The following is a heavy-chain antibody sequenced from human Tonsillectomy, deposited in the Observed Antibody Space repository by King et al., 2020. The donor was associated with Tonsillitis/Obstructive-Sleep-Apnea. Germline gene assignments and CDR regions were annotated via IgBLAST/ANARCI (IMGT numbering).Heavy chain of an antibody. CDR3: TKDPGYCSSTSCYAYAFDI. CDR2: IKSKTDGGTT. V-gene: IGHV3-15*01. D-gene: IGHD2-2*01. J-gene: IGHJ3*02. Sequence: VQLMESGGGLVKPGGSLRLSCAASGFIFSNAWMSWVRQAPGKGLEWVGRIKSKTDGGTTDYAAPVKGRFTISRDDSKNTLYLQMNSLKTEDTAVYYCTKDPGYCSSTSCYAYAFDIWGQGTMVTVSS. CDR1: GFIFSNAW.